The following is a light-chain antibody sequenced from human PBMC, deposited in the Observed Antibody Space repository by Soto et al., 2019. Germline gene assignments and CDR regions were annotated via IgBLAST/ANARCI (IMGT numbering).Light chain of an antibody. J-gene: IGLJ1*01. CDR3: SSYASSRSYV. Sequence: AEPGTGVEPGGQWVIKYNTRTSSDIGSYKHVSWYQQYPGKAPKLMIYEVSDRPSGVSNRFSGSKSGNTASLTISGLQAEDEADYYCSSYASSRSYVFGTGTKVTVL. CDR1: SSDIGSYKH. V-gene: IGLV2-14*03. CDR2: EVS.